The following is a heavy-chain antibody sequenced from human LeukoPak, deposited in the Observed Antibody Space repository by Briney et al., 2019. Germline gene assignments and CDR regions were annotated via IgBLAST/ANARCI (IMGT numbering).Heavy chain of an antibody. CDR1: GFTFSSYG. Sequence: PGGSLRLSCAASGFTFSSYGMHWVRQAPGKGLEWVAVIWYDGSNKYCADSVKGRFTISRDNSKNALYLQMNSLRAEDTAVYYCARDRLRSGSYEQGTYYYYGMDVWGQGTTVTVSS. D-gene: IGHD3-10*01. CDR3: ARDRLRSGSYEQGTYYYYGMDV. V-gene: IGHV3-33*01. J-gene: IGHJ6*02. CDR2: IWYDGSNK.